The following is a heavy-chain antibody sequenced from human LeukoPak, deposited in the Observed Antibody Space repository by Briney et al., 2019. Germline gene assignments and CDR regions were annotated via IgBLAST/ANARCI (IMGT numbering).Heavy chain of an antibody. CDR1: GGSISSYY. J-gene: IGHJ4*02. CDR3: ARGSLEDSSGYYVVYDY. D-gene: IGHD3-22*01. CDR2: IYYSGST. V-gene: IGHV4-59*12. Sequence: SETLSLTCTVSGGSISSYYWSWIRQPPGKGLEWIGYIYYSGSTNYNPSLKSRVTISVDTSKNQFSLKLSSVTAADTAVYYCARGSLEDSSGYYVVYDYWGQGTLVTVSS.